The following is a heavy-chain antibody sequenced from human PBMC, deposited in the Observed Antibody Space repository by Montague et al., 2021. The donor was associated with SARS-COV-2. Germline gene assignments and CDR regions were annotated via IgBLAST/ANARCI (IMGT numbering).Heavy chain of an antibody. Sequence: SETLSLTCAVHGGSFSTYSWNWIRQPPGKGLEWIGEIHHGGSTNXNPSLKSRVTISADTSKNQFPLKLTSAAAADTAVYYCARLGDGVVPSPILGVGPYYSSYYMDVWGKGTTVTVSS. CDR1: GGSFSTYS. D-gene: IGHD3-10*01. V-gene: IGHV4-34*01. J-gene: IGHJ6*03. CDR3: ARLGDGVVPSPILGVGPYYSSYYMDV. CDR2: IHHGGST.